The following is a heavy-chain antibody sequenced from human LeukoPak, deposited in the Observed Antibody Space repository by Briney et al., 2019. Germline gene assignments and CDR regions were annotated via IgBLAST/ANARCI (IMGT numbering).Heavy chain of an antibody. Sequence: SETLSLTCTVSGGSISGYYWSWIRQPPGKGLEWIGFIYYSGATNYNPSLKSRVTISADTSKNQFSLKLSSVTVADTAVYYCARHKSRSYYDSSGYQLGFDYWGQGTLVTVSS. V-gene: IGHV4-59*08. CDR1: GGSISGYY. CDR3: ARHKSRSYYDSSGYQLGFDY. J-gene: IGHJ4*02. CDR2: IYYSGAT. D-gene: IGHD3-22*01.